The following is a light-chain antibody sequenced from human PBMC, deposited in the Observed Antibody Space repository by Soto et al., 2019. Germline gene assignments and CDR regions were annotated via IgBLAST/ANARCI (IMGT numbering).Light chain of an antibody. Sequence: DIQMTQSPATLSASVGDRVTITCRASQSISSCLTWYQQKPGKAPKLLIYEATNSESVVPSRCGGSGSAIEFTITIGGLPLDDLATYCCQQFNSYTITFGQGTRLEIK. CDR1: QSISSC. CDR2: EAT. V-gene: IGKV1-5*01. CDR3: QQFNSYTIT. J-gene: IGKJ5*01.